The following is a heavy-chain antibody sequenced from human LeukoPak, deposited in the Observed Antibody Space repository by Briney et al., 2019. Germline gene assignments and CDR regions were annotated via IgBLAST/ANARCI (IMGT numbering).Heavy chain of an antibody. CDR2: RFYRGDT. D-gene: IGHD7-27*01. CDR3: AKEPTGDKSFDS. Sequence: SETLSHTCTVSGASISRGTYYWGWFRQPPGKGLEWIGTRFYRGDTYYNPSLKSRVTISIDMSENQVSLKLSFVTAADTALYYCAKEPTGDKSFDSWGQGTLVTVSS. CDR1: GASISRGTYY. J-gene: IGHJ4*02. V-gene: IGHV4-39*07.